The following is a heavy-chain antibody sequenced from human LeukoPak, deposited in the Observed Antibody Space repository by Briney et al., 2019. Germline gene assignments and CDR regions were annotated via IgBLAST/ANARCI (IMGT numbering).Heavy chain of an antibody. J-gene: IGHJ3*02. Sequence: PGRSLRLSCAASGFTFSSYGMHWVRQAPGKGLEWVAVISYDGSNKYYADSVKGRFTISRDNSKNTLYLQMNSLRAEDTAVYYCARERYYYDSSGMDGYDAFDIWGQGTMVTVSS. CDR3: ARERYYYDSSGMDGYDAFDI. V-gene: IGHV3-30*03. CDR1: GFTFSSYG. D-gene: IGHD3-22*01. CDR2: ISYDGSNK.